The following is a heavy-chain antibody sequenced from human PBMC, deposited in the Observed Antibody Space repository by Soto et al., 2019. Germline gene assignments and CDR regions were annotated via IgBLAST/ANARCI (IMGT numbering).Heavy chain of an antibody. V-gene: IGHV3-23*01. CDR2: ISGSGGSI. D-gene: IGHD3-16*01. CDR3: ANERGRAFDI. CDR1: GFTFSSSA. J-gene: IGHJ3*02. Sequence: EVQLLESGGGLVQPGGSLRLSCAASGFTFSSSAMSWVRQAPGKGLEWVSAISGSGGSIYYADAVNGRFTISRNNTKNTLNRQMTSLRAEDKAVYYCANERGRAFDIWGQGTMVTVSS.